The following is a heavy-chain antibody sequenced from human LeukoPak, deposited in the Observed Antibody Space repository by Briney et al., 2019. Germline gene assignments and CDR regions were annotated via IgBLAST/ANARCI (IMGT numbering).Heavy chain of an antibody. D-gene: IGHD2-15*01. Sequence: ASVKVSCKASGYTFTSYYMHWVRQAPGQGLEWMGIINPSGGSTSYAQKFQGRVTMTRDTSTSTVYMELSSLRSEDTAVYYCARDTRVGGYYYYMDVWGKGTTVTVSS. CDR3: ARDTRVGGYYYYMDV. CDR2: INPSGGST. V-gene: IGHV1-46*01. J-gene: IGHJ6*03. CDR1: GYTFTSYY.